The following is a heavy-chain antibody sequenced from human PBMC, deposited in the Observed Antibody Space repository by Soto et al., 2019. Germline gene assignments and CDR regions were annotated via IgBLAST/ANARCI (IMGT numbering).Heavy chain of an antibody. CDR2: IIPILGIA. D-gene: IGHD6-13*01. Sequence: QVQLVQSGAEVKKPGSSVKVSCKAYGGTFSSYTISWVRQAPGQGLEWMGRIIPILGIANYAQKFQGRVTITADKSTSTAYMELSNLRSEDTAVYYCAKGSSWYKFDYWGQGTLVTVSS. CDR3: AKGSSWYKFDY. J-gene: IGHJ4*02. CDR1: GGTFSSYT. V-gene: IGHV1-69*02.